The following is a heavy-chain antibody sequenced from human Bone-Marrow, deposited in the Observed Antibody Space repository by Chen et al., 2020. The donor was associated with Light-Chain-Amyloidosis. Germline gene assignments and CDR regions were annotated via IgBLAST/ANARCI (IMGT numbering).Heavy chain of an antibody. CDR2: ISWNGGST. J-gene: IGHJ6*03. V-gene: IGHV3-20*04. D-gene: IGHD6-13*01. CDR3: ARSSSWYGYYYYMDV. CDR1: GFNLDAYG. Sequence: EVQLVETGGGVVRPGESLGLSCAGSGFNLDAYGMSWVRQAPGKGLEWVSGISWNGGSTGYADSVKGRFTISRDNAKNSLYLQMNSLRAEDTALYYCARSSSWYGYYYYMDVWGKGTTVTVSS.